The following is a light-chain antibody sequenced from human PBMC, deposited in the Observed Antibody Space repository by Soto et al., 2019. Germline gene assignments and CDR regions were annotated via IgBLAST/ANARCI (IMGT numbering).Light chain of an antibody. Sequence: QSALTQPASVSGSPGQSITISCTGTSSDVGGYNYFSWYQQHPGKVPRLMIYDVSNRPSGVSNRFSGSKSGNTASLTISGLQAEDEADYYCSSYTSSNTPIFGGGTKLTVL. CDR3: SSYTSSNTPI. CDR1: SSDVGGYNY. J-gene: IGLJ2*01. V-gene: IGLV2-14*03. CDR2: DVS.